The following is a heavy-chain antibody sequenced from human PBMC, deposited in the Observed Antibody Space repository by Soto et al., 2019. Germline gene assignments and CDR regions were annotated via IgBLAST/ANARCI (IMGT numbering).Heavy chain of an antibody. J-gene: IGHJ6*02. D-gene: IGHD5-18*01. V-gene: IGHV1-18*01. CDR2: ISAYNGNT. Sequence: QVQLVQSGAEVKKPGASVKVSCKASGYTFTSYGISWVRQAPGQGLEWMGWISAYNGNTNYAQKLQGRVTMTTDTSTSTAYMQLRSLRSDDTAVYYCARVKYSPPYYCYYGMDVWGQGTTVTGSS. CDR3: ARVKYSPPYYCYYGMDV. CDR1: GYTFTSYG.